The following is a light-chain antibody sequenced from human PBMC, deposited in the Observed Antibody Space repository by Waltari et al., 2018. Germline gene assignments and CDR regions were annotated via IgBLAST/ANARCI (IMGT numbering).Light chain of an antibody. J-gene: IGLJ3*02. V-gene: IGLV8-61*01. CDR1: SGSVSSTSY. Sequence: QTVVTQEPSLSVSPGGTVTLTCALSSGSVSSTSYPTWYQPTPGQPPRTLVYKEISRCSGVPGRFSGSILGNTAALTITGAQADYESDYYCAMYMGSGVWVFGGGTKLTVL. CDR3: AMYMGSGVWV. CDR2: KEI.